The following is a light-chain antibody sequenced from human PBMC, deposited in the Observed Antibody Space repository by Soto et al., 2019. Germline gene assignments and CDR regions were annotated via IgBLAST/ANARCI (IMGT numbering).Light chain of an antibody. V-gene: IGKV3-11*01. J-gene: IGKJ5*01. CDR3: QQRSNWPPIT. CDR2: DAA. CDR1: QSVSSY. Sequence: EIVLTQSPATLSLSPGERATLSCRASQSVSSYLAWYQQKPGQAPRLLIYDAANRATGIPARFSGSGSGTDFTLTISSLEPDDFAVYYCQQRSNWPPITVGQGTRLEIK.